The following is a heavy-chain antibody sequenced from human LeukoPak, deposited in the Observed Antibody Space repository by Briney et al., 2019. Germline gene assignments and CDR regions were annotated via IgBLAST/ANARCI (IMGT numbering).Heavy chain of an antibody. V-gene: IGHV3-21*01. Sequence: GGSLRLSCAASGFTFSSYSMNWVRQAPGKGLEWVSSISSSSSYIYYADSVKGRFTISRDNAKNSLYLQMNSLRAEDTAVYYCARDGLGGQYFDWGQGTLVTVSS. CDR1: GFTFSSYS. CDR2: ISSSSSYI. J-gene: IGHJ4*02. D-gene: IGHD2/OR15-2a*01. CDR3: ARDGLGGQYFD.